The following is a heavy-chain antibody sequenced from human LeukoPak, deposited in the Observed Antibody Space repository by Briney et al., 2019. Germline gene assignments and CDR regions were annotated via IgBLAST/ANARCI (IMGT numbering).Heavy chain of an antibody. J-gene: IGHJ6*02. V-gene: IGHV4-34*01. CDR1: GGSFSGYY. D-gene: IGHD2-2*01. CDR2: INHSGST. CDR3: ARGRLPLSSRYYYYYYGMDV. Sequence: SETLSLTCAVYGGSFSGYYWSWIRQPPGKGLEWIGEINHSGSTNYNPSLKSRVTISVDTSKNQFSLKLSSVTAADTAVYYCARGRLPLSSRYYYYYYGMDVWGQGTTVTVSS.